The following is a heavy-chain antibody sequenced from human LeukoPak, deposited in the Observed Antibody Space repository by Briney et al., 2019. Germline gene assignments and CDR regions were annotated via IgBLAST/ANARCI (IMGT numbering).Heavy chain of an antibody. CDR1: GFTFDDYA. CDR3: AKVDIAAAGGYYFDY. D-gene: IGHD6-13*01. J-gene: IGHJ4*02. V-gene: IGHV3-9*01. Sequence: GGSLRLSCAASGFTFDDYAMHWVRQAPGKGLEWVSGISWNSGSIGYADSVKGRFTISRDNAKNSLYLQMNSLRAEDTALYYCAKVDIAAAGGYYFDYWGQGTLVTVSS. CDR2: ISWNSGSI.